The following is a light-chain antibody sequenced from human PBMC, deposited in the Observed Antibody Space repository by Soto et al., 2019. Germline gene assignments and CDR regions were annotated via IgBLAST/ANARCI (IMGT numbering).Light chain of an antibody. CDR1: QSISSW. CDR2: DAS. Sequence: DIQMTQSPSTLSASVGDRVTITCRASQSISSWLAWYQQKPGKAPKLLIYDASNLESGVPSRFSGSGSGTQFTLTISSLQPDDFATYYCQQYHSYAYTFGQWTKLEIK. V-gene: IGKV1-5*01. J-gene: IGKJ2*01. CDR3: QQYHSYAYT.